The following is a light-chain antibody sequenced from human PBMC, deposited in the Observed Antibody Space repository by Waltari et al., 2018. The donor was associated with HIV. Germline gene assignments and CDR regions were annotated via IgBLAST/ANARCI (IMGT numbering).Light chain of an antibody. V-gene: IGLV2-18*02. CDR2: DVS. CDR1: TSDIGSYNR. J-gene: IGLJ1*01. Sequence: QSALTQPLAVSGSPGQSVTIPCTGTTSDIGSYNRLCWYQPTPATAPKLVIYDVSSRPSGVPDRFSGSKSGNTAALTISGLQAEDEGDYYCSSYTTTTAHVFGTGTKVTVL. CDR3: SSYTTTTAHV.